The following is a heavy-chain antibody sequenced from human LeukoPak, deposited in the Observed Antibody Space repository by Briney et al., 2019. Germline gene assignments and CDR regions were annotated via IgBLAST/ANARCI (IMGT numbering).Heavy chain of an antibody. CDR3: ARDRSGIPYYYYMDV. CDR1: GFTFSSYS. Sequence: GGSLRLSCAASGFTFSSYSMNWVRQAPGKGLEWVSSISSSSSYIYYADSVKGRFTISRDNAKNSLYLQMNSLRAEDTAVYYCARDRSGIPYYYYMDVWGKGTTVTVSS. V-gene: IGHV3-21*01. J-gene: IGHJ6*03. CDR2: ISSSSSYI.